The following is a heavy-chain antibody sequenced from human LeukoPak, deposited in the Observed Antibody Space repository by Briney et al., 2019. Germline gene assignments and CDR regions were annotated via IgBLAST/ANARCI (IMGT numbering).Heavy chain of an antibody. J-gene: IGHJ4*02. Sequence: GGSLRLSCAASGFTFSNFLMTWVRQAPGKGPEWVSAISGSGGDTYYADSVKGRFTISRDNSKNTSYLQMNSLRAEDTAVYYCAKKGATTGDFDYWGQGTLVTVSS. V-gene: IGHV3-23*01. CDR1: GFTFSNFL. D-gene: IGHD1-26*01. CDR3: AKKGATTGDFDY. CDR2: ISGSGGDT.